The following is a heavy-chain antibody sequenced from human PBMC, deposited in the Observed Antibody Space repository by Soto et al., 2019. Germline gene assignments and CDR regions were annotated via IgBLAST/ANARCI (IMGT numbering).Heavy chain of an antibody. CDR3: AVAVAGTAYFDY. CDR1: GGSISSGGYY. CDR2: IYYSGST. V-gene: IGHV4-31*03. J-gene: IGHJ4*02. Sequence: PSETLSLTCTVSGGSISSGGYYWSWIRQHPGKGLEWIGYIYYSGSTYYNPSLKSRVTISVDTSKNQFSLKLSSVTAADTAVYYCAVAVAGTAYFDYWGQATLVTVSS. D-gene: IGHD6-19*01.